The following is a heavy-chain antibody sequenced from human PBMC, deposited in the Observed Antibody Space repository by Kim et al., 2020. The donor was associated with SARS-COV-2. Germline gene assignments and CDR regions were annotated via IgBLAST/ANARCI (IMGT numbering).Heavy chain of an antibody. D-gene: IGHD6-19*01. CDR3: ARAYSSGWAYFDY. J-gene: IGHJ4*02. CDR2: ISSSSSYI. CDR1: GFTFSSYS. V-gene: IGHV3-21*01. Sequence: GGSLRLSCAASGFTFSSYSMNWVRQAPGKGLEWVSAISSSSSYIYYADSVKGRFTISRDNSKNSLYLQMNSLRAEDTAVYYCARAYSSGWAYFDYWGKGTLVTVSS.